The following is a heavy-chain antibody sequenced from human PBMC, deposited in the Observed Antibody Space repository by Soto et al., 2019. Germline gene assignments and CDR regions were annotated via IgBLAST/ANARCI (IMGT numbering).Heavy chain of an antibody. CDR2: ISDDGKTQ. Sequence: QVKLVEFGGAVVQSGRSLRLSSTASSFRFSAYGMHWVRQAPGNGLEWVALISDDGKTQFFTESVEGRFTISRDNSRNTLYLQMNRLRPEDTAVYYCVKGGYKTGWPPFDHWGHGTRVTVSS. CDR3: VKGGYKTGWPPFDH. V-gene: IGHV3-30*18. D-gene: IGHD6-19*01. J-gene: IGHJ4*01. CDR1: SFRFSAYG.